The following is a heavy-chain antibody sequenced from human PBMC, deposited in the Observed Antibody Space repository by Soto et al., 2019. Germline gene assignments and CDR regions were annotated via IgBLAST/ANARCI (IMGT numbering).Heavy chain of an antibody. CDR2: IIPVLGTA. Sequence: QVQLVQSGAEVKKPGSSVKVSCKASGGSLSNYGISWVRQAPGQGLEWMGGIIPVLGTANYEQKFQGRVTTTADESTSRVYMDVTSMRSEDTAVYYCARGDATKIVVTTYYAMDVWGQGTTLTVSS. D-gene: IGHD3-9*01. CDR1: GGSLSNYG. J-gene: IGHJ6*02. V-gene: IGHV1-69*11. CDR3: ARGDATKIVVTTYYAMDV.